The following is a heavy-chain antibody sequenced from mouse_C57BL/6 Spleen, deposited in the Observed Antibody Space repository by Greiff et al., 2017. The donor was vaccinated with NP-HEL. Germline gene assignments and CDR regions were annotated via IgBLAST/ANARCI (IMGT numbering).Heavy chain of an antibody. J-gene: IGHJ1*03. V-gene: IGHV1-75*01. CDR3: ASPTTVVATKWYFDV. Sequence: QVHVKQSGPELVKPGASVKISCKASGYTFTDYYINWVKQRPGQGLEWIGWIFPGSGSTYYNEKFKVKATLTVDKSSSTAYMLLSSLTSEDSAVYFCASPTTVVATKWYFDVWGTGTTVTVSS. CDR1: GYTFTDYY. CDR2: IFPGSGST. D-gene: IGHD1-1*01.